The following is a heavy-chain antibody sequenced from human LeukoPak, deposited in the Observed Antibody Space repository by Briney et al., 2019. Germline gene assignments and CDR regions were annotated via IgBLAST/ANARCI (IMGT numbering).Heavy chain of an antibody. J-gene: IGHJ6*02. CDR2: IIPIFGIA. CDR1: GGTFSSYA. Sequence: VASVKVSCKASGGTFSSYAISWVRQAPGQGLEWMGRIIPIFGIANYAQKFQGRVTITADKSTSTAYMEPSSLRSEDTAVYYCARNRPNVVPAALFGYYYGMDVWGQGTTVTVSS. CDR3: ARNRPNVVPAALFGYYYGMDV. D-gene: IGHD2-2*01. V-gene: IGHV1-69*04.